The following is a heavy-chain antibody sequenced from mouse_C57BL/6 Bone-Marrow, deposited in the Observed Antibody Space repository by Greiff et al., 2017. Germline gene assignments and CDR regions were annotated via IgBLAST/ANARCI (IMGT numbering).Heavy chain of an antibody. Sequence: QVQLQQPGAELVKPGASVKLSCKASGYTFTSYWMHWVKQRPGRGLEWIGRIDPNRGGTKYNEKFKSKATLTVDKPSSTAYMQLSSLTSEDSAVYYCARYGDYDVWFAYWGQGTLVTVSA. V-gene: IGHV1-72*01. J-gene: IGHJ3*01. CDR1: GYTFTSYW. CDR2: IDPNRGGT. CDR3: ARYGDYDVWFAY. D-gene: IGHD2-4*01.